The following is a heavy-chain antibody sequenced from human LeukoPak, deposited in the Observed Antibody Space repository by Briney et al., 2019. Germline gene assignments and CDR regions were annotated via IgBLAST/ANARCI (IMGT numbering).Heavy chain of an antibody. CDR1: GGSFSGYY. D-gene: IGHD5-18*01. CDR3: ARDKEWGYSYVGGFDY. V-gene: IGHV4-34*01. CDR2: INHSGST. Sequence: SETLSLTCAVYGGSFSGYYWSWIRQPPGKGLEWIGEINHSGSTNYNPSLKSRVTMSVDTSKNQFSLKLSSVTAADTAVYYCARDKEWGYSYVGGFDYWGQGTLVTVSS. J-gene: IGHJ4*02.